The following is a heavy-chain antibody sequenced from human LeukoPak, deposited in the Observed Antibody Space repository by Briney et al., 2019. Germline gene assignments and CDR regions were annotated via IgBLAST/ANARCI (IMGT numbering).Heavy chain of an antibody. Sequence: PSETLSLTCAVYGGSFSGYYWSWIRQPPGKGLEWIGEINHSGSTNYNPSLKSRVTISVDTSKNQFSLKLSSVTAADTAVYYCARGLPYYYDSSGYYSLYYYYYMDVWGKGTTVTVSS. J-gene: IGHJ6*03. CDR1: GGSFSGYY. CDR3: ARGLPYYYDSSGYYSLYYYYYMDV. D-gene: IGHD3-22*01. CDR2: INHSGST. V-gene: IGHV4-34*01.